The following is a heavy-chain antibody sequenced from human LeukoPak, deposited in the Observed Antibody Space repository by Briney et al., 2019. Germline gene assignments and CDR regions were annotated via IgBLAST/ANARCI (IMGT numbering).Heavy chain of an antibody. D-gene: IGHD3-3*01. Sequence: GGSLRLSCAASGFTVNSNYMSWVRQAPGKGLEWVSAIYSGGSTYYADSVKGRFTISRDNSKNTLYLQMNSLRAEDTAVYYCAKDFDREDFWSGYYPPDYWGQGTLVTVSS. CDR2: IYSGGST. CDR3: AKDFDREDFWSGYYPPDY. V-gene: IGHV3-53*01. J-gene: IGHJ4*02. CDR1: GFTVNSNY.